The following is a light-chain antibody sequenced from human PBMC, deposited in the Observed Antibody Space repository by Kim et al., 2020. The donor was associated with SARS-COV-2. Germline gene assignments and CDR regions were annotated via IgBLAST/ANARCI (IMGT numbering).Light chain of an antibody. CDR3: QQSHTAPLLT. J-gene: IGKJ4*01. CDR2: AAS. V-gene: IGKV1-39*01. CDR1: QSISSY. Sequence: DIQMIQSPSSLSASVGDRVTIACRASQSISSYLNWYQQKPGKAPKLLIYAASSLQSGVPSRFSGSGSGTDFTLTISSLQPEDFATYYCQQSHTAPLLTFGGGTKLEI.